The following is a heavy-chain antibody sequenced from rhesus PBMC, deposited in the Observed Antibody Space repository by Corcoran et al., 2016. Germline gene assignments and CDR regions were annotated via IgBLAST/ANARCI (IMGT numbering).Heavy chain of an antibody. Sequence: QVQLQESGPGVVKPSETLSLTCAVSGYSISSGYDWSWIRQPPGKGLDWFGYIYGSSGSTNYNPSLNNRVTISKDTSKNQFSLKLSSVTAADTAVYYCARDRTTVGYFDYWGQGVLVTVSS. D-gene: IGHD4-29*01. CDR1: GYSISSGYD. CDR2: IYGSSGST. CDR3: ARDRTTVGYFDY. J-gene: IGHJ4*01. V-gene: IGHV4-76*01.